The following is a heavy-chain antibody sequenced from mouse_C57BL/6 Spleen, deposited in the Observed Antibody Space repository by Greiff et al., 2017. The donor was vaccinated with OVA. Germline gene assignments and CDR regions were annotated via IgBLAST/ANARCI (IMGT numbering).Heavy chain of an antibody. CDR2: IDPNSGGT. Sequence: QVQLQQPGAELVKPGASVKLSCKASGYTFTSYWVHWVKQRPGRGLEWIGRIDPNSGGTKYNEKFKSKATLTVDKPSSTAYMQLSSLTSEDSAVYYCARGRYYDYDEGFAYWGQGTLVTVSA. D-gene: IGHD2-4*01. CDR1: GYTFTSYW. J-gene: IGHJ3*01. V-gene: IGHV1-72*01. CDR3: ARGRYYDYDEGFAY.